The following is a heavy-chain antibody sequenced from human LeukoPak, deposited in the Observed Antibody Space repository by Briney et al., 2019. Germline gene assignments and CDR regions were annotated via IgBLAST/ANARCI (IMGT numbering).Heavy chain of an antibody. CDR1: GFTFSSYS. CDR3: ARDYIWGSYRYTGSHDY. V-gene: IGHV3-21*01. CDR2: ISSSSSYI. Sequence: PGRSLRLSCAASGFTFSSYSMNWVRQAPEKGLEWVSSISSSSSYIYYADSVKGRFTISRDNAKNSLYLQMNSLRAEDTAVYYCARDYIWGSYRYTGSHDYWGQGTLVTVSS. J-gene: IGHJ4*02. D-gene: IGHD3-16*02.